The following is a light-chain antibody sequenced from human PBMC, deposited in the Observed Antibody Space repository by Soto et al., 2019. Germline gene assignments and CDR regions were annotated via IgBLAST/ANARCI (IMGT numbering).Light chain of an antibody. J-gene: IGKJ1*01. CDR2: AAS. V-gene: IGKV1-39*01. CDR3: QQSYSTPPT. Sequence: DIQMTQSPSSLSSAVGDKVTMTCVASLSISIFLNWMQHKPGEAPKPVIYAASSLQSGVPSRFSGSGSGTDFTLTISSLQPEDFATYYCQQSYSTPPTFGQGTKVDIK. CDR1: LSISIF.